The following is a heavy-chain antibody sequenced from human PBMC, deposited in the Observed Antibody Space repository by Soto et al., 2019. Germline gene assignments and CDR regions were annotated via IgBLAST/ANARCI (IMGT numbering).Heavy chain of an antibody. J-gene: IGHJ4*02. CDR3: ARVAYYYDSSGYIHYFDY. V-gene: IGHV4-59*01. CDR2: IYYSGST. Sequence: TLSLTCTVSGGSISSYYWSWIRQPPGKGLEWIGYIYYSGSTNYNPSLKSRVTISVDTSKNQFSLKLSSVTAADTAVYYCARVAYYYDSSGYIHYFDYWGQGTLVTVSS. CDR1: GGSISSYY. D-gene: IGHD3-22*01.